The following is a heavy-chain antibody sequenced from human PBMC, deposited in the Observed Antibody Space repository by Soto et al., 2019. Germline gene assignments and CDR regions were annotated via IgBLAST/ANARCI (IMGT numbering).Heavy chain of an antibody. CDR2: IYYSGST. Sequence: SETLSLTCTVSGGSISSGGYYWSWIRQHPGKGLEWIGYIYYSGSTYYNPSLKSRVTISVDTSKNQFSLKLSSVTAADTAVYYCARWGRYSGRPYGMDVWGQGTTVTVSS. CDR1: GGSISSGGYY. CDR3: ARWGRYSGRPYGMDV. D-gene: IGHD1-26*01. V-gene: IGHV4-31*03. J-gene: IGHJ6*02.